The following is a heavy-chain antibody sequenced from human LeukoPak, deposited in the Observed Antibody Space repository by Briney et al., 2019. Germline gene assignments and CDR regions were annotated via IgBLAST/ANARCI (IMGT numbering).Heavy chain of an antibody. Sequence: PGGSLRLSCTASGFTFSSYSMNWVRQAPGKGLEWVSSISSSSSYIYYADSVKGRFTISRDNSKNTLYLQMNSPRAEDTAVYYCAKSYYDFWSGYYQTFDYWGQGTLVTVSS. CDR2: ISSSSSYI. D-gene: IGHD3-3*01. V-gene: IGHV3-21*01. CDR3: AKSYYDFWSGYYQTFDY. J-gene: IGHJ4*02. CDR1: GFTFSSYS.